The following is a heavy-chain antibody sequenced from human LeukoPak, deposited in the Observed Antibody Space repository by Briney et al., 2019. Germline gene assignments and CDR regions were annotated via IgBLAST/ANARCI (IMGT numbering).Heavy chain of an antibody. Sequence: SETLSLTCTVSGGSISSRSYYWGWIRQPPGKGLEWIGIIYYSGSAYSNPSLRSRVTISVDTSKNQFSLKLSSVTAADTAVYYCASFYCSGGSCYQYYYYYYMDVWGKGTTVTISS. CDR1: GGSISSRSYY. V-gene: IGHV4-39*01. CDR2: IYYSGSA. D-gene: IGHD2-15*01. J-gene: IGHJ6*03. CDR3: ASFYCSGGSCYQYYYYYYMDV.